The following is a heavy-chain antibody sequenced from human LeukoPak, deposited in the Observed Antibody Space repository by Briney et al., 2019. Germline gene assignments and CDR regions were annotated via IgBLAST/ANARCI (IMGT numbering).Heavy chain of an antibody. CDR2: ISGSGASA. CDR1: GFTFSNHA. D-gene: IGHD1/OR15-1a*01. Sequence: QTGGSLRLSCEGTGFTFSNHAMSWVRQAPGKGLEWISVISGSGASAYYADSVRGRFTISRDNSKNTLILQMSSLRAEDTAIYYCAKAWGGTSRNYFDSWGQGTLVTVSS. V-gene: IGHV3-23*01. CDR3: AKAWGGTSRNYFDS. J-gene: IGHJ4*02.